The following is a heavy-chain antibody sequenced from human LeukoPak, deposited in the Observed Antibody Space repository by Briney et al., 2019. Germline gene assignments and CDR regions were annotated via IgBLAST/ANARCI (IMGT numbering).Heavy chain of an antibody. D-gene: IGHD2-2*02. Sequence: ASVKVSCKASGYSFTSYGFSWVRQAPGQGLEWMGWISAYNGNTNYAQKLQGRVTMTTDTSTSTAYMELRSLRSDDTAVYYCAREPAGYCSSTSCYNPMDVWGQGTTVTVSS. J-gene: IGHJ6*02. CDR3: AREPAGYCSSTSCYNPMDV. CDR1: GYSFTSYG. CDR2: ISAYNGNT. V-gene: IGHV1-18*01.